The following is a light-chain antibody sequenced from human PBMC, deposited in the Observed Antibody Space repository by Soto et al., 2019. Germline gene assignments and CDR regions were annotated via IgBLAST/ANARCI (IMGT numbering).Light chain of an antibody. CDR3: QQYGSSPWT. J-gene: IGKJ1*01. Sequence: EFVLTQSPGTLFLSPGERATLSCRASQSVSSSYLAWYQQKPGQAPRLLIYGASSRATGIPDRFSGSGSGTDFTLTISRLEPEDFAVYYCQQYGSSPWTFGQGTKVEIK. CDR1: QSVSSSY. CDR2: GAS. V-gene: IGKV3-20*01.